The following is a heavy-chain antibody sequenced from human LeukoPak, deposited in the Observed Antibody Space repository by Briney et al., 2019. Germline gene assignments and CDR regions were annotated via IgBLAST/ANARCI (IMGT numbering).Heavy chain of an antibody. CDR1: GFTFSSSW. CDR3: VRDRFYGMDV. CDR2: INHDGSTT. J-gene: IGHJ6*02. Sequence: GGSLRLSCAASGFTFSSSWMHWVRQAPGKGLVWVSRINHDGSTTNYVDSVKGRFTISRDNAKDTLYLQMNSLRAEDTAVFYCVRDRFYGMDVWGQGTTVTVSS. V-gene: IGHV3-74*01.